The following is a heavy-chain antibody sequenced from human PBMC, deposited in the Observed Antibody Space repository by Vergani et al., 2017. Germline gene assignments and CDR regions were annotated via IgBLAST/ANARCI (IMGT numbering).Heavy chain of an antibody. Sequence: QVQLVQSGAEVKKPGSSVKVSCKASGGTFSSYAISWVRQAPGQGLEWMGGIIPIFGTANYAQKFQGRVTITADESTSTAYMELSSLRSEDTAVYYCARDFPWDYDIMTGPLGYFYAMDVWGQGTAVTVS. CDR3: ARDFPWDYDIMTGPLGYFYAMDV. J-gene: IGHJ6*02. CDR2: IIPIFGTA. D-gene: IGHD3-9*01. CDR1: GGTFSSYA. V-gene: IGHV1-69*01.